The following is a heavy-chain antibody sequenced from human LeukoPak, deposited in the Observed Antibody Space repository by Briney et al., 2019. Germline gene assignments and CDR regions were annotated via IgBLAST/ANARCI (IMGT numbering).Heavy chain of an antibody. CDR3: ARLSDY. CDR2: INYSGTT. Sequence: PSETLSLTCTVSGGAISSDNYYWGWIRQPPGKGLEWIGSINYSGTTYYNPSLKSRVSISVDTSRTQFSLRLSSVTAADTAVYYCARLSDYWGQGTLVTVSS. CDR1: GGAISSDNYY. J-gene: IGHJ4*02. V-gene: IGHV4-39*01.